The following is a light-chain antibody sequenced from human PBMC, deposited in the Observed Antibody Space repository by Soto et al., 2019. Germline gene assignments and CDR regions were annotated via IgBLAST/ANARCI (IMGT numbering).Light chain of an antibody. CDR2: DAS. V-gene: IGKV3-11*01. CDR3: QQRSDWPRT. J-gene: IGKJ1*01. Sequence: EIVLTQSPATLSLSPGERATLSCRASQSVSNYLAWYPQKPGQAPRLLIYDASNRATGIPARFSGSGSGTDSAFTITSLEPEDYAVYYCQQRSDWPRTFGQGTKVEIK. CDR1: QSVSNY.